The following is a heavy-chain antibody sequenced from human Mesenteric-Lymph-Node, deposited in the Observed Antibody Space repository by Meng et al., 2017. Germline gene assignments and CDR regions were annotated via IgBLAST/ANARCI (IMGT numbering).Heavy chain of an antibody. D-gene: IGHD7-27*01. CDR1: GVSIGSYY. J-gene: IGHJ4*02. Sequence: SETLSLTCTVSGVSIGSYYWSWIRQPPGEGLEWIGYMYDSGSTVYNPSLKSRVTISVDTSKNQFSLKLNSVTAADTAVYYCARDRPLTGTFDYWGQGTLVTVSS. CDR2: MYDSGST. V-gene: IGHV4-59*01. CDR3: ARDRPLTGTFDY.